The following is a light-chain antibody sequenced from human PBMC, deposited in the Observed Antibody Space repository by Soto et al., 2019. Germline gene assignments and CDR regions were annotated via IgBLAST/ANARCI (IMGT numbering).Light chain of an antibody. CDR1: QRISTW. CDR2: KAS. CDR3: QQFGAGSPWT. Sequence: DIQVTQSPSTLSASVGDRVTITCRASQRISTWLAWFQQKPGRAPKVLISKASTLESGVPSRFSGDGSGTEFTLTISSLQNDDLATYYCQQFGAGSPWTFGQGTKVELK. J-gene: IGKJ1*01. V-gene: IGKV1-5*03.